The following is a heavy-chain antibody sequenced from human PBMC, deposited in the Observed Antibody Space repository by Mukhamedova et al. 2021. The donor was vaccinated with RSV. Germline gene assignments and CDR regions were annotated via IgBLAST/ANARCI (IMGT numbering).Heavy chain of an antibody. J-gene: IGHJ5*02. Sequence: GGIIPIFGTANYAQKFQGRVTITADESTSTAYMELSSLRSEDTAVYYCSRDLRGSRCFDPWCQGTLVTVSS. CDR3: SRDLRGSRCFDP. D-gene: IGHD2-8*01. CDR2: IIPIFGTA. V-gene: IGHV1-69*01.